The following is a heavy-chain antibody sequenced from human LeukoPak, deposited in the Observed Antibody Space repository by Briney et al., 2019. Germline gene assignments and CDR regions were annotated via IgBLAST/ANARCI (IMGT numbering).Heavy chain of an antibody. D-gene: IGHD5-18*01. J-gene: IGHJ4*02. Sequence: ASVKVSCKASGYTFTSYGISWVRQAPGQGLEWMGWISAYNGNTNYAQKLQGRVTMTTDTSTSTAYMELRSLRSDDTAVYYCARVPPGCSYVYYFDYWGQGTLVTVSS. CDR3: ARVPPGCSYVYYFDY. CDR1: GYTFTSYG. V-gene: IGHV1-18*01. CDR2: ISAYNGNT.